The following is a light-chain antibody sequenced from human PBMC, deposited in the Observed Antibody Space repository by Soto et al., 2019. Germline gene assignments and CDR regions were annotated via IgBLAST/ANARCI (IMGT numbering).Light chain of an antibody. Sequence: AIQMTQSPSCLSVSVGDRVTITCRASQGIRNDLGWYQQKPGKAPKLLIYGASSLQSGVPSRFSGSGSGTDFTLTISSLQPEDFATYYCLQDYNYPRTFGQGTKVDIK. CDR3: LQDYNYPRT. CDR1: QGIRND. CDR2: GAS. V-gene: IGKV1-6*01. J-gene: IGKJ1*01.